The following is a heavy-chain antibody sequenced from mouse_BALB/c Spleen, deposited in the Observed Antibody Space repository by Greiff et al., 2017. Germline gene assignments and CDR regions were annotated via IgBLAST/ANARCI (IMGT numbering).Heavy chain of an antibody. J-gene: IGHJ2*01. V-gene: IGHV5-17*02. D-gene: IGHD1-2*01. Sequence: EVKLEESGGGLVQPGGSRKLSCAASGFTFSSFGMHWVRQAPEKGLEWVAYISSGSSTIYYADTVKGRFTISRDNPKNTLFLQMTSLRSEDTAMYYCAREKGFTTALYFDYWGQGTTLTVSS. CDR3: AREKGFTTALYFDY. CDR2: ISSGSSTI. CDR1: GFTFSSFG.